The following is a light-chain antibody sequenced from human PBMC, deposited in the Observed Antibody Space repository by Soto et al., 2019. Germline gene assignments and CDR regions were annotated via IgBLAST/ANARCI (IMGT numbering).Light chain of an antibody. CDR3: QQYGNSPVT. CDR2: GAS. J-gene: IGKJ5*01. CDR1: QTVSNNY. Sequence: ETVLTQSPGSLSLSLGDRATLSCRASQTVSNNYLAWYQQKPGQAPRLLIYGASSRATGIPDRFSGSGSGTDFTLTISRLEPEDFAVYYCQQYGNSPVTFGQGTRLEIK. V-gene: IGKV3-20*01.